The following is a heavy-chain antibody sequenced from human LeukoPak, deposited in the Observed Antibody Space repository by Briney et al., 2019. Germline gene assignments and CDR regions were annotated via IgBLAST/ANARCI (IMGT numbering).Heavy chain of an antibody. CDR3: ARDAEITHDLNWFDP. D-gene: IGHD3-16*01. J-gene: IGHJ5*02. V-gene: IGHV1-2*02. CDR2: INPNSGGT. CDR1: GYTFTGYY. Sequence: GASVKVSCKASGYTFTGYYMHWVRQAPGQGLEWMGWINPNSGGTNYAQKFQGRVTMTRDTSITTAYMELSRLRSDDTAVYYCARDAEITHDLNWFDPWGQGTLVTVSS.